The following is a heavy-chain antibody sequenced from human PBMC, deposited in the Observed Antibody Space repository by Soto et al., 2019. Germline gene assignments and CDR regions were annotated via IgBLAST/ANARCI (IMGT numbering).Heavy chain of an antibody. CDR2: IYYSGST. V-gene: IGHV4-59*01. CDR3: ARDGGYSYGFPYYFDY. D-gene: IGHD5-18*01. CDR1: GGSISSYY. J-gene: IGHJ4*02. Sequence: SETLSLTCTVSGGSISSYYWSWIRQPPGKGLEWIGYIYYSGSTNYNPSLKSRVTISVDTSKNQFSLKLSSVTAADTAVYYCARDGGYSYGFPYYFDYWGQGTLVTVSS.